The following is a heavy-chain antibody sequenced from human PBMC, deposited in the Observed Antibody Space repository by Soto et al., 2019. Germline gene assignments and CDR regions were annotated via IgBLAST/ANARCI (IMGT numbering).Heavy chain of an antibody. CDR1: GFTFSSYA. CDR2: ISGSGGST. CDR3: ARDLGSGSYYLPGC. D-gene: IGHD1-26*01. V-gene: IGHV3-23*01. Sequence: EVQLLESGGGLVQPGGSLRLSCAASGFTFSSYAMSWVRQAPGKGLEWVSAISGSGGSTYYADSVKGRFTISRDNSKNSLYLQMNSLRAEDTAVYYCARDLGSGSYYLPGCWGQGTLVTVSS. J-gene: IGHJ4*02.